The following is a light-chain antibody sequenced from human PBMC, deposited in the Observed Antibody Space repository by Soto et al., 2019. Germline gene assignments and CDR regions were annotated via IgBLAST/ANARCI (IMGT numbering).Light chain of an antibody. Sequence: QSVLTQPPSASGSPGQSVTISCTGTSSDVGGYNYVSWYQQHPGKAPKLMIYEVSKRPSGVPDRFSGSKSGNTASLTVSGLQAEDEADYYCSSYGGNNNVLFGGGTQLTVL. J-gene: IGLJ2*01. CDR2: EVS. CDR1: SSDVGGYNY. CDR3: SSYGGNNNVL. V-gene: IGLV2-8*01.